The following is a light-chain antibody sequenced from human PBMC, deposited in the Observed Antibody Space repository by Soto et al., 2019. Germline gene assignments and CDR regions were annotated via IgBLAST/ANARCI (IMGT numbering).Light chain of an antibody. V-gene: IGKV3-15*01. Sequence: EIVMTQSPATLSVSPGERATLSCRASQSVSSNLAWYQQKPGQAPRLLIYGASTRHTGIPARFSGSGSGTEFTLAISSLQSEDFAVYYCQQYNNWPSWTFGQGTKVEIK. CDR2: GAS. CDR3: QQYNNWPSWT. CDR1: QSVSSN. J-gene: IGKJ1*01.